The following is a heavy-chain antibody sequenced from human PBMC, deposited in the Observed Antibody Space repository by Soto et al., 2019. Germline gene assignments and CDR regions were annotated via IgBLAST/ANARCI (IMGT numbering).Heavy chain of an antibody. D-gene: IGHD1-7*01. CDR3: TTSHAGELNN. CDR2: IFDSGAT. CDR1: GGSISSSSW. V-gene: IGHV4-4*02. Sequence: QVQLQESGPGLVKPSGTLSLTCAVSGGSISSSSWWTWVRQSPGKGLEWIGEIFDSGATNYNPSLKSRLTMSVDKSKNQFCLNLSSLAAADRAVYFCTTSHAGELNNWGQGTLVTVSS. J-gene: IGHJ4*02.